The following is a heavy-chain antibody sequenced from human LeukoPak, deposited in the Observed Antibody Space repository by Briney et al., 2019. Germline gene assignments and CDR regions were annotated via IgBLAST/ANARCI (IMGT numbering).Heavy chain of an antibody. CDR3: AKDLGVWTYYYDSSGYYFDY. V-gene: IGHV3-23*01. CDR2: ISGSGGST. CDR1: GFTFSSYA. D-gene: IGHD3-22*01. Sequence: GGSLRLSCAASGFTFSSYAMSWVRQAPGKGLEWVSAISGSGGSTYYADSVKGRFTISRDNSKNTLYLQMNSLRAEDTAVYYCAKDLGVWTYYYDSSGYYFDYWGQGTLVTASS. J-gene: IGHJ4*02.